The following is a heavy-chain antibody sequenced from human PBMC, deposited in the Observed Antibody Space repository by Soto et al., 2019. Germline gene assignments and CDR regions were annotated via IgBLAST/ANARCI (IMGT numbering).Heavy chain of an antibody. CDR3: ARGSRKTYYYDSSGKDPRYFDY. D-gene: IGHD3-22*01. CDR2: INHSGST. J-gene: IGHJ4*02. Sequence: PFVTLSLTCPFYGGSCSGYDWSLIRPTQGKGLETFGEINHSGSTNYNPSLKSRVTISVDTSKNQFSLKLSSVTAADTAVYYCARGSRKTYYYDSSGKDPRYFDYWGQGTMGTV. V-gene: IGHV4-34*01. CDR1: GGSCSGYD.